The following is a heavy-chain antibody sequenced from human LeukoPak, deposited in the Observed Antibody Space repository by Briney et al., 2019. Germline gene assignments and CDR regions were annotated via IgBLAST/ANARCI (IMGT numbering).Heavy chain of an antibody. V-gene: IGHV1-18*04. D-gene: IGHD6-13*01. CDR3: ARIRKERAAHPPYNWFDP. J-gene: IGHJ5*02. CDR2: ISAYNGNT. CDR1: GYTFTGYY. Sequence: ASVKVSCKASGYTFTGYYMHWVRQAPGQGLEWMGWISAYNGNTNYAQKLQGRVTMTTDTSTSTAYMELRSLRSDDTAVYYCARIRKERAAHPPYNWFDPWGQGTLVTVSS.